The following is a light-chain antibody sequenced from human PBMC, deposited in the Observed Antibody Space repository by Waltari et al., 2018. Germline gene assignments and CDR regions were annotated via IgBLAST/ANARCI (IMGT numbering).Light chain of an antibody. V-gene: IGKV4-1*01. CDR3: QQYNSTPYT. Sequence: DIVMTQSPDSLAVSLGERATINCKSSQSVLYSSNNNTSLAWYQQHPGQPPKLLIYWASTRESGVPDRFSGSGSGTDFTLTISSLQAEDVAVYYCQQYNSTPYTFGQGTKLEIK. J-gene: IGKJ2*01. CDR2: WAS. CDR1: QSVLYSSNNNTS.